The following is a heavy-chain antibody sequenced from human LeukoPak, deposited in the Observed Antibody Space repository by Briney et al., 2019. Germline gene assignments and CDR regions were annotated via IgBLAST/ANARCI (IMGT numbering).Heavy chain of an antibody. J-gene: IGHJ4*02. V-gene: IGHV3-23*01. CDR2: MSGRGVST. CDR3: AKDCNGGNCYIDY. CDR1: GFTFTNYA. Sequence: GGSLRLSCAASGFTFTNYAMSWVRQAPGKGLEWVSGMSGRGVSTYYADSVKGRFTISSDNSKNTLYLQMNSLRAEDAAIYYCAKDCNGGNCYIDYWGQGTLVTVAS. D-gene: IGHD2-15*01.